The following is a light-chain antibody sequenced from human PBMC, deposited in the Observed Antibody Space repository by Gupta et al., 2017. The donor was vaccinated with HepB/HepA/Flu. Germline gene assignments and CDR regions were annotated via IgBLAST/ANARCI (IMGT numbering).Light chain of an antibody. V-gene: IGLV1-44*01. Sequence: QSVLTQPPSSSGTAGQRVTISCSGSSSNIGSNTVNWYQQLPGTAPKLLIYSNNQRPSGVPDRFSGSKSGTSSSLAISVLQSEDEADYYCAACDDSLNGWVFGGGTKLTVL. CDR2: SNN. CDR1: SSNIGSNT. CDR3: AACDDSLNGWV. J-gene: IGLJ3*02.